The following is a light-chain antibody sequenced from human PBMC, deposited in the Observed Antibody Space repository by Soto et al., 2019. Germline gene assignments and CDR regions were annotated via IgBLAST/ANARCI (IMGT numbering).Light chain of an antibody. CDR2: DAS. CDR1: QNINNY. CDR3: QQYNNWPIT. J-gene: IGKJ5*01. Sequence: DIQMTQSPSSLSASVGDRVTITCQASQNINNYLNWYQQKPGRAPKLLIYDASNLEAGVPSRFSGSGSGTDFAFTISSLQSEDFAVYYCQQYNNWPITFGQGTRLEIK. V-gene: IGKV1-33*01.